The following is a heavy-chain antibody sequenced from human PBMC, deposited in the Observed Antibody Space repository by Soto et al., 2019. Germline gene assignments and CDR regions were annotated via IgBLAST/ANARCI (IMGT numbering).Heavy chain of an antibody. D-gene: IGHD2-15*01. J-gene: IGHJ4*02. CDR3: VRQPGGVATPGDDY. V-gene: IGHV1-8*01. CDR1: GYPFTAFD. CDR2: MNPSSGDS. Sequence: QVQLVQSGAEVKKPGASVKVSCEASGYPFTAFDINWVGQAAGQGLEWMGWMNPSSGDSAFAQRFQDRITMTRTTSISTAYMELSRLTSDDTAVYYCVRQPGGVATPGDDYWGQGTLVTVSS.